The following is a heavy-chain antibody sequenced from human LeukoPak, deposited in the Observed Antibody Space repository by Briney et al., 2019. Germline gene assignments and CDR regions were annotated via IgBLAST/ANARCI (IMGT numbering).Heavy chain of an antibody. Sequence: ASETLSLTCPVSGGSISSGGYYWSWIRQHPGKGLEWIGYIYYSGSTYYNPSLKSRVTISVATSKNQFSLKLSSVTAADTAVYYCASYTVTTGNYWGQGTLVTVSS. J-gene: IGHJ4*02. D-gene: IGHD4-17*01. CDR3: ASYTVTTGNY. CDR1: GGSISSGGYY. V-gene: IGHV4-31*03. CDR2: IYYSGST.